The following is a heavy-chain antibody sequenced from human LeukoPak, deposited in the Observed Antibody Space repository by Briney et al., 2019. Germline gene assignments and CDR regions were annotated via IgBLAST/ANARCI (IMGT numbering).Heavy chain of an antibody. Sequence: SETLSLTCTVSGGSISSSSYYWGWIRQPPGKGLEWIGSIYYSGGTYYNPSLKSRVTISVDTSKNQFSLKLSSVTAADTAVYYCARHRIAARRDGSGPMDVWGKGTTVTVSS. D-gene: IGHD6-6*01. V-gene: IGHV4-39*01. CDR2: IYYSGGT. J-gene: IGHJ6*03. CDR3: ARHRIAARRDGSGPMDV. CDR1: GGSISSSSYY.